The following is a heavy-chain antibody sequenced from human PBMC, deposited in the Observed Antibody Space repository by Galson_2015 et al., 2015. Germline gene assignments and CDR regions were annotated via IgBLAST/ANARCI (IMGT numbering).Heavy chain of an antibody. Sequence: SVKVSCKASGYTFTSYAMHWVRQAPGQRLEWMGWINAGNGNTKYSQKFQGRVTITRDTSASTAYMELSSLRSEDTAVYYCARDLDDDYIWGSYGRGFQHWGQGTLVTVSS. CDR1: GYTFTSYA. CDR2: INAGNGNT. CDR3: ARDLDDDYIWGSYGRGFQH. V-gene: IGHV1-3*01. D-gene: IGHD3-16*01. J-gene: IGHJ1*01.